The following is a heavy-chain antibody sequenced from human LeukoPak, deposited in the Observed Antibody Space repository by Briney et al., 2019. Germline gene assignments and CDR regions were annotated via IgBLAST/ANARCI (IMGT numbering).Heavy chain of an antibody. D-gene: IGHD3-9*01. CDR3: ARAPSYYDISTGYIGWFDP. Sequence: SETLSLTCAVYGGSFSGYYWSWIRQPPGKGLEWIGKINHSGSTNYNPSLKSRVTISVDTSKNQFSLKLSSVTAADTAVYYCARAPSYYDISTGYIGWFDPWGQGTLVTVSS. CDR2: INHSGST. V-gene: IGHV4-34*01. J-gene: IGHJ5*02. CDR1: GGSFSGYY.